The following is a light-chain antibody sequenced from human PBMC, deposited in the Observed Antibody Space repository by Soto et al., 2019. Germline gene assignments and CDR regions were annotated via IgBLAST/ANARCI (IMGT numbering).Light chain of an antibody. CDR3: QQSYSTPFT. Sequence: DIQMTHSPSSLSASVGDRVTITCRASQSISSYLNWYQLKPGKAPKLLIYSASSLQSDVPSRFSRSGSGQDFTLTISSLQPEDSPTYYRQQSYSTPFTFGAGTKVEI. V-gene: IGKV1-39*01. J-gene: IGKJ4*01. CDR2: SAS. CDR1: QSISSY.